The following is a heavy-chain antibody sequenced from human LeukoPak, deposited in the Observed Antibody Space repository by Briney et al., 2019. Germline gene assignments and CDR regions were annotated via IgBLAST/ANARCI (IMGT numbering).Heavy chain of an antibody. D-gene: IGHD2-21*02. J-gene: IGHJ4*02. Sequence: HPGGSLRLSCAASGFNFSNYWMHWVRQAPGKGLVWVSRINNDGSSTSYADSVKGRFTISRDNAKNTLYLQMNSLRAEDTAVYYCARDGSRGNLVTAPDYWGQGTLVTVSS. V-gene: IGHV3-74*01. CDR1: GFNFSNYW. CDR3: ARDGSRGNLVTAPDY. CDR2: INNDGSST.